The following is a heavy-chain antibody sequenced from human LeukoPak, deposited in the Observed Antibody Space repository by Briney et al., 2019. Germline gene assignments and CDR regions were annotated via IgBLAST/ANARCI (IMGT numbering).Heavy chain of an antibody. CDR1: GFSFSTYE. Sequence: GGSLRLSCAASGFSFSTYEMNWVRQAPGKGLELVAYISASGTVIYYADSVKGRFTISRDNAKNSLYLQMNSLRAEDTAVYYCARQWFGVGYWGQGTLVTVSS. J-gene: IGHJ4*02. V-gene: IGHV3-48*03. CDR3: ARQWFGVGY. CDR2: ISASGTVI. D-gene: IGHD3-10*01.